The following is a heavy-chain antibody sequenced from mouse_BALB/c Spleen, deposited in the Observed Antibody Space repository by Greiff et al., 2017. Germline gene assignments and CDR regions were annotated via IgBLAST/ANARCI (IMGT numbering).Heavy chain of an antibody. CDR3: AREVYGYDEGPFAY. D-gene: IGHD2-2*01. J-gene: IGHJ3*01. CDR2: INPSSGYT. V-gene: IGHV1-4*02. Sequence: QVQLKESAAELARPGASVKMSCKASGYTFTSYTMHWVKQRPGQGLEWIGYINPSSGYTEYNQKFKDKTTLTADKSSSTAYMQLSSLTSEDSAVYYCAREVYGYDEGPFAYWGQGTLVTVSA. CDR1: GYTFTSYT.